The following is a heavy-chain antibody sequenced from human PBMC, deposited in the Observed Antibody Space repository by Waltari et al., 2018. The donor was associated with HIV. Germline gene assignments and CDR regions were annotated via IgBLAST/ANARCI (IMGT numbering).Heavy chain of an antibody. Sequence: QVKLVQSGAEVKKPGASVKVSCKASGYTFTRYAIHWVRQAPGQRLEWMGWINAGNGNTQYSLQVQGRVTSTRDPSASTTYMELSSLKSEDTAVFYCAGIGHLGWYFDLWGRGTLVSVSS. V-gene: IGHV1-3*01. CDR3: AGIGHLGWYFDL. CDR2: INAGNGNT. D-gene: IGHD1-26*01. J-gene: IGHJ2*01. CDR1: GYTFTRYA.